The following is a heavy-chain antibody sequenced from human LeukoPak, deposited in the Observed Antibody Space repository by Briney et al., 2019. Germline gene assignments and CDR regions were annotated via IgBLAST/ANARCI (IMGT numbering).Heavy chain of an antibody. Sequence: ASVKVPCKASGYTFTSYDINWVRQATGQGLEWMGWMNPNSGNTGYAQKFQGRVTITRNTSISTAYMELSSLRSEDTAVYYCARVRRQVWFGELLPYYFDYWGQGTLVTASS. CDR2: MNPNSGNT. V-gene: IGHV1-8*03. CDR1: GYTFTSYD. J-gene: IGHJ4*02. D-gene: IGHD3-10*01. CDR3: ARVRRQVWFGELLPYYFDY.